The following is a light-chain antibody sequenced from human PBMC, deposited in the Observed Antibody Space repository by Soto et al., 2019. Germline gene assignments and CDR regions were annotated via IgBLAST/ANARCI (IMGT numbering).Light chain of an antibody. Sequence: DIQMTQSPSTLSASVGDRVTITCRASQSISSWLAWYQQKPGKAPNVLINVASTLRSGVPSRFSGSGSGTDFNLTINSLQPEDFATYSCQQSFTTPLTFGGGTKVDIK. V-gene: IGKV1-39*01. CDR2: VAS. CDR3: QQSFTTPLT. CDR1: QSISSW. J-gene: IGKJ4*01.